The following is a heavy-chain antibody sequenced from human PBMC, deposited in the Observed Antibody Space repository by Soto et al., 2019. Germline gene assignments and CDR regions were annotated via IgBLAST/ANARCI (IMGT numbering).Heavy chain of an antibody. D-gene: IGHD6-19*01. CDR3: TRDAYSSGWYARPYYYYGMDV. J-gene: IGHJ6*02. V-gene: IGHV3-49*04. Sequence: GGSLRLSCTASGFTFGDYAMSWVRQAPGKGLGWVGFIRSKAYGGTTEYAASVKGRFTISRDDSKSIAYLQMNSLKTEDTAVYYCTRDAYSSGWYARPYYYYGMDVWGQGTTVTVSS. CDR2: IRSKAYGGTT. CDR1: GFTFGDYA.